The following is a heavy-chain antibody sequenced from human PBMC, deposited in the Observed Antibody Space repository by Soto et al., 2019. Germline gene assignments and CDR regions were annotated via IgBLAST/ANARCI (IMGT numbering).Heavy chain of an antibody. D-gene: IGHD6-13*01. CDR2: IRSKAYGGTT. Sequence: PGGSLRLSCTASGFTFGDYAMSWVRQAPGKGLEWVGFIRSKAYGGTTEYAASVKGRFTISRDDSKSIAYLQMNSLKTEDTAVYYCTRGPGIAAAGALFDYWGQGTLVTVSS. CDR1: GFTFGDYA. CDR3: TRGPGIAAAGALFDY. V-gene: IGHV3-49*04. J-gene: IGHJ4*02.